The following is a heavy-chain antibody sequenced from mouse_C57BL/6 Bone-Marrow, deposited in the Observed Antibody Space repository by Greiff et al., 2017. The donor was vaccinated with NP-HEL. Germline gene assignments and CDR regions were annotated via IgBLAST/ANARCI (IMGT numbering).Heavy chain of an antibody. J-gene: IGHJ4*01. CDR3: AAASHYAMDY. Sequence: VQRVESGAELVKPGASVKISCKASGYAFSSYWMNWVKQRPGKGLEWIGQIYPGDGDTNYNGKFKGKATLTADKSSSTAYMQLSSLTSEDSAVYFCAAASHYAMDYWGQGTSVTVSS. V-gene: IGHV1-80*01. D-gene: IGHD6-1*01. CDR1: GYAFSSYW. CDR2: IYPGDGDT.